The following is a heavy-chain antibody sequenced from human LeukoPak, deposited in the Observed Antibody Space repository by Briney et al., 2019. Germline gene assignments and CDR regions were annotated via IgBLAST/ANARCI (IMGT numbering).Heavy chain of an antibody. D-gene: IGHD2-2*01. CDR2: ISSSRSYI. CDR3: ARVGYCSSTSCYLRISDAFDI. J-gene: IGHJ3*02. Sequence: GGSLRLSCAASGSTFSSYSMNWVRQAAGKGLEWVAFISSSRSYIYYAGSVKGRFTISRDNAKNSLYLQMNSLRAEDTAVYYCARVGYCSSTSCYLRISDAFDIWGQGTMVTVSS. CDR1: GSTFSSYS. V-gene: IGHV3-21*01.